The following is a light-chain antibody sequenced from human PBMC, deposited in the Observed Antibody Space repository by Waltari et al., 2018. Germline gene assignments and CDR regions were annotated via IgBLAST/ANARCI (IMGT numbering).Light chain of an antibody. J-gene: IGLJ3*02. V-gene: IGLV1-51*01. CDR3: GTWDTSLGAWV. Sequence: QSVLTQPPSASAAPGQKVTIPCFGNRFNLGNNSVSWYQRLPGTAPKLLIFDNNRRPSGMPDRFSGSKSDTSATLAITGLQTGDEADYFCGTWDTSLGAWVFGGGTKVTVL. CDR2: DNN. CDR1: RFNLGNNS.